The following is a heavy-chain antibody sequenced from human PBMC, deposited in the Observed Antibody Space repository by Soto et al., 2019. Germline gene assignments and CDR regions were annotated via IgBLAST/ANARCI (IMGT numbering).Heavy chain of an antibody. V-gene: IGHV4-39*01. CDR1: GGSISSSSYY. CDR3: ATRYCSGGSCLSAFDI. D-gene: IGHD2-15*01. J-gene: IGHJ3*02. CDR2: ISYSGST. Sequence: QLQLQESGPGLVKPSETLSLTCTVSGGSISSSSYYWAWIRQPPGKGLEGIGSISYSGSTYYNPSLKSRVTISVDTSKNQFSQKLSSVTAADTAVYYCATRYCSGGSCLSAFDIWGQGTMVTVSS.